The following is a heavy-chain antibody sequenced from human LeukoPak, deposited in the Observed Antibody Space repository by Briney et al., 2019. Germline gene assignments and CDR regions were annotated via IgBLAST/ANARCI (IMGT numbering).Heavy chain of an antibody. Sequence: GSSVKVSCKASGGTFSSYAISWVRQAPGQGLEWMGGIIPIFGTANYAQKFQGRVTITADESTSTAYMELSGLRSEDTAVYYCASTIFGVVTQYWYFDYWGQGTLVTVSS. CDR3: ASTIFGVVTQYWYFDY. J-gene: IGHJ4*02. D-gene: IGHD3-3*01. V-gene: IGHV1-69*01. CDR2: IIPIFGTA. CDR1: GGTFSSYA.